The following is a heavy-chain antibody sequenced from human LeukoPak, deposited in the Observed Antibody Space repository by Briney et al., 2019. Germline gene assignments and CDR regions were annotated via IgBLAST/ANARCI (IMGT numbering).Heavy chain of an antibody. D-gene: IGHD4-11*01. CDR1: GGSISSSSYY. V-gene: IGHV4-39*01. CDR3: ATTYQYSNYGGVGY. J-gene: IGHJ4*02. Sequence: SETLSLPCNVSGGSISSSSYYWGWIRQPPGKWLAWIGSIYYSGSTYYNPSLKSRVTISVDTFKNQFSLKLSSVTAADTAVYYCATTYQYSNYGGVGYWGQGALVTVSS. CDR2: IYYSGST.